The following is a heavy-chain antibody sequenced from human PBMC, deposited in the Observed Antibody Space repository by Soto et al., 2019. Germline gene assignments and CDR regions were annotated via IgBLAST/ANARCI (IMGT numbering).Heavy chain of an antibody. CDR2: ISGSGGST. CDR1: GFTFSSYA. V-gene: IGHV3-23*01. CDR3: AKDQGEDIVLMVSD. Sequence: GGSLRLSCAASGFTFSSYAMSWVRQAPGKGLEWVSAISGSGGSTYYADSVKGRFTISRDNSKNTLYLQMNSLRAEDTAVYYCAKDQGEDIVLMVSDWGQGTLVTVSS. J-gene: IGHJ4*02. D-gene: IGHD2-8*01.